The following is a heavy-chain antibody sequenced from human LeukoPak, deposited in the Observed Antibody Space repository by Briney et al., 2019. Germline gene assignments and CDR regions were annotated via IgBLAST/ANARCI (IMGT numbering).Heavy chain of an antibody. CDR2: INSDGSST. D-gene: IGHD3-22*01. CDR1: GFTFSSYW. CDR3: ARVFRSIVAVDDY. J-gene: IGHJ4*02. V-gene: IGHV3-74*01. Sequence: PGGSLRLSCAASGFTFSSYWMHWVRQAPGKGLVWVSRINSDGSSTSYADSVKGRFTISRDNAKNTLYLQMNSLRAEDTAVYYCARVFRSIVAVDDYWGQGTLVTVSS.